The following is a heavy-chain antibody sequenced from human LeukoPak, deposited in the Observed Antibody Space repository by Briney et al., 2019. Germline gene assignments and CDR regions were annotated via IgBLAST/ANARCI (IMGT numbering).Heavy chain of an antibody. CDR1: GGSITNYY. J-gene: IGHJ6*03. CDR2: IYYSGST. V-gene: IGHV4-59*01. D-gene: IGHD3-10*01. Sequence: SETLSLTCTVSGGSITNYYWNWIRQPPGKGLEWIGYIYYSGSTNYNPSLKSRVTISVDTSKNQFSLKLSSVTAADTAVYYCARTRYGSGSYYYYYMDVWGKGTTVTISS. CDR3: ARTRYGSGSYYYYYMDV.